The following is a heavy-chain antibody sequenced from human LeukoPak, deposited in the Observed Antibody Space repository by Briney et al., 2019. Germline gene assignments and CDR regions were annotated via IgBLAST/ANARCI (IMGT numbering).Heavy chain of an antibody. CDR2: IRYDGSNK. CDR3: AKDFRRYDLGAFDI. D-gene: IGHD3-9*01. Sequence: PGGSLRLSCAASGFTFSSYGMHWVRQAPGKGLEWVAFIRYDGSNKYYADSVKGRFTISRDNSKNTLYLQMNSLRAEDTAVYYCAKDFRRYDLGAFDIWGQGTMVTVSS. J-gene: IGHJ3*02. CDR1: GFTFSSYG. V-gene: IGHV3-30*02.